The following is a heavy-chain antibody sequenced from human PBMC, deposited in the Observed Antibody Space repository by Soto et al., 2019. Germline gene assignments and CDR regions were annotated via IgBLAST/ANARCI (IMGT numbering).Heavy chain of an antibody. Sequence: SVKVSCKASGGTFSSYAISWVRQAPGQGXEWMGGIIPIFGTANYAQKFQGRVTITADKSTSTAYMELSSLRSEDTAVYYCARQFIAAAGPALYYYYGMDVWGHGTTVTVSS. D-gene: IGHD6-13*01. CDR2: IIPIFGTA. V-gene: IGHV1-69*06. CDR1: GGTFSSYA. CDR3: ARQFIAAAGPALYYYYGMDV. J-gene: IGHJ6*02.